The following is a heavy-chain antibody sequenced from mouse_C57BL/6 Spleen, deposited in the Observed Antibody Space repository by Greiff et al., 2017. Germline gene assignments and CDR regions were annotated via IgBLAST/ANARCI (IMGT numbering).Heavy chain of an antibody. CDR3: ARWTVVATGGDY. V-gene: IGHV1-80*01. Sequence: VKLQQSGAELVKPGASVKISCKASGYAFSSYWMNWVKQRPGKGLEWIGQIYPGDGDTNYNGKFKGKATLTAAKSSSTAYMQLSSLTSEDSAVYFCARWTVVATGGDYWGQGTTLTVSS. J-gene: IGHJ2*01. CDR2: IYPGDGDT. D-gene: IGHD1-1*01. CDR1: GYAFSSYW.